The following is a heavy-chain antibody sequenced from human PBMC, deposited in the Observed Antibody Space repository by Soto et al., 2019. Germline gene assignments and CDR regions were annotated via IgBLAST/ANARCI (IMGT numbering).Heavy chain of an antibody. J-gene: IGHJ4*02. CDR3: ARGGVSVPQDY. CDR1: GFTFSDYY. Sequence: GGSLSLSCAASGFTFSDYYMSWIRQAPGKGLEWVSYISSSSSYTNYADSVKGRFTISRDNAKNSLYLQMNSLRAEDTAVYYCARGGVSVPQDYWGQGTLVTVSS. V-gene: IGHV3-11*05. D-gene: IGHD3-16*01. CDR2: ISSSSSYT.